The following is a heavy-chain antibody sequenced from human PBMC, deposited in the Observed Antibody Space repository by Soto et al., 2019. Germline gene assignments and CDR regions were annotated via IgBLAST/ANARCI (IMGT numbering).Heavy chain of an antibody. CDR2: INGYTGNT. V-gene: IGHV1-18*01. CDR1: GYTFNSYG. CDR3: ARSRVTGKGGIDV. J-gene: IGHJ6*02. Sequence: ASVEVSCKASGYTFNSYGLSWVRQAPGQGLKGMGWINGYTGNTKYAQKFQSRVTMTTDTSTNTAYLDLWTLISDDKAAYYCARSRVTGKGGIDVWGQGTTLTISS.